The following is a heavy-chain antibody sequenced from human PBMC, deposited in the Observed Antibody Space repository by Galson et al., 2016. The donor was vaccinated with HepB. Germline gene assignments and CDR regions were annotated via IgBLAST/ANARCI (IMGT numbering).Heavy chain of an antibody. D-gene: IGHD2-15*01. CDR1: GYTLTTYY. J-gene: IGHJ5*02. CDR3: ARKMVAAKGWFDP. V-gene: IGHV1-46*01. CDR2: INPSVGST. Sequence: SVKVSCKASGYTLTTYYMHWVRKAPGQGLEWMGMINPSVGSTSYAQKFRGRVTITADESTSTAYMELSRLRFEDTAVNYCARKMVAAKGWFDPWGQGTLVTVSS.